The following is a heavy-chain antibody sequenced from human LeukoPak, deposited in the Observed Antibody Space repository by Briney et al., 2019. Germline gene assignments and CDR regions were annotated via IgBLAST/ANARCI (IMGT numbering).Heavy chain of an antibody. CDR3: ARGIAVAGTHP. D-gene: IGHD6-19*01. Sequence: SQTLSLTCTVSGGSISSGSYYWSWIRQPAGKGLEWIGRIYTSGSTNYNPSLKSRVTISVDTSKNQFSLKLSSVTAADTAVYYCARGIAVAGTHPWGQGTLVTVSS. CDR1: GGSISSGSYY. J-gene: IGHJ5*02. V-gene: IGHV4-61*02. CDR2: IYTSGST.